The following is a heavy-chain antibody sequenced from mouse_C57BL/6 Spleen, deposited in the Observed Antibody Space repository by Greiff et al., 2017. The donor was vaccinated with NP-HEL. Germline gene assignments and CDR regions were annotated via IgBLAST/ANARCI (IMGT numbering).Heavy chain of an antibody. CDR2: IYPGDGDT. Sequence: QVQLKESGPELVKPGASVKISCKASGYAFSSSWMNWVKQRPGKGLEWIGRIYPGDGDTNYNGKFKGKATLTADKSSSTAYMQLSSLTSEDSAVYFCARRSFGAMDYWGQGTSVTVSS. J-gene: IGHJ4*01. D-gene: IGHD3-1*01. CDR1: GYAFSSSW. V-gene: IGHV1-82*01. CDR3: ARRSFGAMDY.